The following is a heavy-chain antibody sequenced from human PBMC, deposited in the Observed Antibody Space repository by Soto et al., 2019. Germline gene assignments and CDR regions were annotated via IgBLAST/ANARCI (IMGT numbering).Heavy chain of an antibody. Sequence: GGSLRLSCVASGFDFSSYWMSWVRQAPRRGLEWVANVKPDASEKFYADFVKGRFTISRDNAKNSLYLQMNSLRVEDAALYYCAQIRRGPWGQGTLVTVSS. CDR1: GFDFSSYW. CDR2: VKPDASEK. CDR3: AQIRRGP. V-gene: IGHV3-7*01. J-gene: IGHJ5*02.